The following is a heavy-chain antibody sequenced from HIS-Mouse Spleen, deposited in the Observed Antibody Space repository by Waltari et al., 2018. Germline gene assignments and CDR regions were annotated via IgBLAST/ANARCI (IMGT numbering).Heavy chain of an antibody. Sequence: QLQLQESGPGLVKPSETLSLTCTVSGGSISSSSYYWGWIRQPPGKGLEWIGSIYYSGSTYYNPSLKSRVTISVDTSKNQFSLKLSSVTAADTAVYYCARTRGYWYFDLWGQGTLVTVSS. D-gene: IGHD3-10*01. V-gene: IGHV4-39*01. CDR2: IYYSGST. CDR1: GGSISSSSYY. J-gene: IGHJ2*01. CDR3: ARTRGYWYFDL.